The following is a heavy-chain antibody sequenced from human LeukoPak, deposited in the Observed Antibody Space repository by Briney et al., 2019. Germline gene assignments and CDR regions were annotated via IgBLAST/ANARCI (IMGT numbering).Heavy chain of an antibody. CDR3: ARALEDYYGSSGYSWNY. V-gene: IGHV1-18*01. CDR2: ISAYNGNT. J-gene: IGHJ4*02. Sequence: ASVKVSCKASGYTFTSYGISWVRQAPGQGLEWMGWISAYNGNTNYAQKLQGRVTMTTDTSTSTAYMELRSLRSDDTAVYYCARALEDYYGSSGYSWNYWGQGTLVTVSS. CDR1: GYTFTSYG. D-gene: IGHD3-22*01.